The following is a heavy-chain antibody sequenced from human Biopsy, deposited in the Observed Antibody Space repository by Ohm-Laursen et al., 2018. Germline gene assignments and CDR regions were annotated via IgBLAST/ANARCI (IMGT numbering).Heavy chain of an antibody. J-gene: IGHJ5*02. CDR2: PFTNKIFI. CDR3: AREAALNYSDSWYETWFDP. D-gene: IGHD6-13*01. Sequence: GSPLLSPGAAGVTLPSHNIKLGPPAPRKGGGGGSSPFTNKIFIYYADSVKGRFSISRDDALNSLYLQMNSLRAEDTAVYYCAREAALNYSDSWYETWFDPWGQGTLVTVSS. CDR1: GVTLPSHN. V-gene: IGHV3-21*01.